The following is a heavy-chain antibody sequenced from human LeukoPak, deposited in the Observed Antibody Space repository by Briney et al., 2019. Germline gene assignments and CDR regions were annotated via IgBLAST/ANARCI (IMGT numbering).Heavy chain of an antibody. CDR1: GGSISSYY. Sequence: SETLSLTCTVSGGSISSYYWSWIRQPPGKGLELIGSIYYSGSTNYNPSLKSRVTISVDTSKNQFSLKLSSVTAADTAVYYCARSDSSSWGYYYYYYMDVWGKGTTVTVSS. J-gene: IGHJ6*03. D-gene: IGHD6-13*01. V-gene: IGHV4-59*01. CDR2: IYYSGST. CDR3: ARSDSSSWGYYYYYYMDV.